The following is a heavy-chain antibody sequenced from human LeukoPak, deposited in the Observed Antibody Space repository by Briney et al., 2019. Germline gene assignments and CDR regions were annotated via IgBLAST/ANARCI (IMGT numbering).Heavy chain of an antibody. D-gene: IGHD3-9*01. CDR3: VFDWLLKWDV. J-gene: IGHJ6*02. CDR2: ISYDGSNK. CDR1: GFRFSSYG. V-gene: IGHV3-30*03. Sequence: PGGSLRLSCAASGFRFSSYGMHWVRQAPGKGLEWVAVISYDGSNKYYADSVKGRFTISRDNSKNALYLQMNSLRAEDTAVYYSVFDWLLKWDVWGQGTTVTVSS.